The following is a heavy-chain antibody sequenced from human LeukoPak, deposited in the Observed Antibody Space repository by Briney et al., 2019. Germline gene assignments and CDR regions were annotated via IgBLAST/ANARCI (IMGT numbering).Heavy chain of an antibody. V-gene: IGHV3-7*01. CDR1: GFTFSSYS. J-gene: IGHJ3*02. Sequence: GGSLRLSCAASGFTFSSYSMNWVRQAPGKGLEWVVNIKQDGSEKYYVGSVKGRFTISRDNAKNSLYLQMNSLGAEDTAVYYCASGGGATRSGYAFDTWGRGTRVTVSS. D-gene: IGHD1-26*01. CDR3: ASGGGATRSGYAFDT. CDR2: IKQDGSEK.